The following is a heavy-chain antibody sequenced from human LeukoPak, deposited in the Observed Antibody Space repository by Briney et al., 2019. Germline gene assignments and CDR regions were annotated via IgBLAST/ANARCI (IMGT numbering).Heavy chain of an antibody. CDR1: GSTFSSYA. CDR3: AKGTLYSYYDD. Sequence: PGGSLRLSCAASGSTFSSYAMSWVRQAPGKGLDWVSGISGSGGSTYYADSVKGRFTISRDNSKNTLYLQMNSLRAEDTAVYYCAKGTLYSYYDDWGQGTLVIVSS. CDR2: ISGSGGST. V-gene: IGHV3-23*01. D-gene: IGHD5-18*01. J-gene: IGHJ4*02.